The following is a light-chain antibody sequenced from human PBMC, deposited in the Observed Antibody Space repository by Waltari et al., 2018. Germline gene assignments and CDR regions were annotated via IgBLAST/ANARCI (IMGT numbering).Light chain of an antibody. CDR1: QSVSSSY. J-gene: IGKJ2*03. V-gene: IGKV3-20*01. CDR3: QQYGNSRGS. Sequence: EIVLTQSPGTLSLSPGEGATLSCRASQSVSSSYLAWSQQKPGQAPRLLIYGASNRATDLPDRFTGSGSGTDFTLTINRLEPEDFAVYYCQQYGNSRGSFGQGTKLEIK. CDR2: GAS.